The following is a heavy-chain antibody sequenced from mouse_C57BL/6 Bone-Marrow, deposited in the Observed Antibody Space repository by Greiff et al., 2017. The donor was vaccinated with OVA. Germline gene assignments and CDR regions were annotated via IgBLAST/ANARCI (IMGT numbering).Heavy chain of an antibody. V-gene: IGHV1-4*01. CDR2: INPSSGYT. CDR3: ARWDRGKYYFDY. Sequence: QVQLQQSGAELVRPGASVKMSCKASGYTFTSYSMHWVKQRPGQGLEWIGDINPSSGYTKYNQKFKDKATLTADKSSSTAYMQLNSLTSEDSAVYYCARWDRGKYYFDYWGRGTALTVSA. D-gene: IGHD3-1*01. J-gene: IGHJ2*01. CDR1: GYTFTSYS.